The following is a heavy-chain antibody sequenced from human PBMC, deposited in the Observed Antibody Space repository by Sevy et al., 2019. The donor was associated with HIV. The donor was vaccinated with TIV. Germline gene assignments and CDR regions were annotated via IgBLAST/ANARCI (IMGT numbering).Heavy chain of an antibody. CDR3: ARGDYDFLSGDYYYYYGMDV. D-gene: IGHD3-3*01. Sequence: GGSLRLSCAASGFTFSSYSMNWVRQAPGKGLEWDSYISSSSSTIYYADSVKGRFTISRDNAKNSLYLQMNSLRDEDTAVYYCARGDYDFLSGDYYYYYGMDVWGQGTTVTVSS. CDR2: ISSSSSTI. J-gene: IGHJ6*02. V-gene: IGHV3-48*02. CDR1: GFTFSSYS.